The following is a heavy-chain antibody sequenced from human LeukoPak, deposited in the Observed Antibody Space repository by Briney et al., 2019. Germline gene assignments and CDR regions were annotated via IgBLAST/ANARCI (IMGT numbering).Heavy chain of an antibody. CDR3: ARGPYYYDSSGYYYGYFDY. Sequence: ASVKVSCKASGYTFTSYGISWVRQAPGQRLEWMGWVSAYNGNTNYAQKLQGRVTMTTDTSTSTAYMELRSLRSDDPAVYYCARGPYYYDSSGYYYGYFDYWGQGTLVTVSS. CDR1: GYTFTSYG. V-gene: IGHV1-18*01. J-gene: IGHJ4*02. CDR2: VSAYNGNT. D-gene: IGHD3-22*01.